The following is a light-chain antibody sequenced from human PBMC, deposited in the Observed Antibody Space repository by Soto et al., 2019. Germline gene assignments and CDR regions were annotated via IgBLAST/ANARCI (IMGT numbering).Light chain of an antibody. CDR1: SSDVGDYNY. Sequence: QSVLTQPASLSGSPGQSITISCTGTSSDVGDYNYVSWYQHHPGKAPKLIIYDVSNRPSGVSIRFSGSKSDNTASLTISGLQPEDEADYHCSSYTTSNTRQIVFGTGTKVTV. J-gene: IGLJ1*01. V-gene: IGLV2-14*03. CDR2: DVS. CDR3: SSYTTSNTRQIV.